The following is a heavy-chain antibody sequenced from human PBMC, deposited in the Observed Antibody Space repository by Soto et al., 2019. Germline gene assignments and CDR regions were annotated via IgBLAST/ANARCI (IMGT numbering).Heavy chain of an antibody. CDR2: IFSNDEK. J-gene: IGHJ2*01. CDR1: GFSLSNARMG. D-gene: IGHD3-22*01. Sequence: QVTLKESGPVLVKPTETLTLTCTVSGFSLSNARMGVSWIRQPPGKALEWLAHIFSNDEKSYSTSLKSRLTITKDSSKSQVVLTMTNMDPVDTATYYCARIDSSYYASWNFDLWGRGTLVTVSS. CDR3: ARIDSSYYASWNFDL. V-gene: IGHV2-26*01.